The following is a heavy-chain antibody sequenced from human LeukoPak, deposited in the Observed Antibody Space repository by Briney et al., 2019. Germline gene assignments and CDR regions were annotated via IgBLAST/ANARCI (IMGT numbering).Heavy chain of an antibody. CDR1: GDSITSSNW. CDR3: ARDRAMSI. CDR2: MYHSGGT. D-gene: IGHD5-18*01. Sequence: SETLSLTCAVSGDSITSSNWWNWVRQAPGKGLEWIGEMYHSGGTNYNPSLKSRVTISVDKSKNQFSLKLTSVTAADTAVYYCARDRAMSIWGQGTVVTVSS. J-gene: IGHJ3*02. V-gene: IGHV4-4*02.